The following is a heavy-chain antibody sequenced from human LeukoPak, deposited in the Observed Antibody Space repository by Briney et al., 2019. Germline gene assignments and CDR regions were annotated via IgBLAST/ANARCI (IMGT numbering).Heavy chain of an antibody. CDR1: GYSISSGYY. Sequence: SETLSLTRAVSGYSISSGYYWGWLRQPPGKGLEWIGSIYHSGSTYYNPSLKSRVTISVDTSKNQFSLKLSCVTTADTAVYYCARIITTSDYYYYMDVWGKGTTVTLSS. CDR3: ARIITTSDYYYYMDV. D-gene: IGHD3-22*01. V-gene: IGHV4-38-2*01. CDR2: IYHSGST. J-gene: IGHJ6*03.